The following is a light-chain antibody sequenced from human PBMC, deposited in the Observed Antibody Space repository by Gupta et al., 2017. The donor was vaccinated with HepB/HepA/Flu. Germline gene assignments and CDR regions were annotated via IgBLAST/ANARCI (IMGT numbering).Light chain of an antibody. CDR3: QVWDGSSDHLV. V-gene: IGLV3-21*02. J-gene: IGLJ2*01. Sequence: SYVLTQPPSVSVAPGQTARITCGGDNIESKSVHWYQQKPGQAPILVVYDDRDRPSGIPERFSGSNSGNTATLTINGVEAGDEADYFCQVWDGSSDHLVFGEGTKLTAL. CDR1: NIESKS. CDR2: DDR.